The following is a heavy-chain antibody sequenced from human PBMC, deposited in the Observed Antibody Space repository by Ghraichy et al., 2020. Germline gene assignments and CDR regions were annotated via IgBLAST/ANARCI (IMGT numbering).Heavy chain of an antibody. CDR1: GFIFSSYA. CDR2: ISGSGGST. CDR3: AKYRSGYYTPFDN. V-gene: IGHV3-23*01. J-gene: IGHJ4*02. D-gene: IGHD3-22*01. Sequence: GESLNISCAASGFIFSSYAMTWVRQAPGKGLEWVSTISGSGGSTYYADSVKGRFTISRDNSKNMLYLQMNSLRAEDTAVYYCAKYRSGYYTPFDNWGQGTLVTVYS.